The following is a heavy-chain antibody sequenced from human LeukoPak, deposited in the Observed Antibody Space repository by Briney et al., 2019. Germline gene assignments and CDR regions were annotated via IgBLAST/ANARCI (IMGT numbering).Heavy chain of an antibody. CDR3: ARVNYDSSGYYSYYFDY. CDR1: GGSVSSGSYY. Sequence: SETLSLTCTVSGGSVSSGSYYWSWIRQPPGKGLEWIGYIYYSGSTNYNPSLKSRVTISVDTSKNQLSLKLSSVTAADTAVYYCARVNYDSSGYYSYYFDYWGQGTLVTVSS. J-gene: IGHJ4*02. V-gene: IGHV4-61*01. D-gene: IGHD3-22*01. CDR2: IYYSGST.